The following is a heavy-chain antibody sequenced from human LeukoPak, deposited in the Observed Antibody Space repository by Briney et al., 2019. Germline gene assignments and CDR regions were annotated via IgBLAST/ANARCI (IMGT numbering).Heavy chain of an antibody. J-gene: IGHJ4*02. CDR3: ARDRLAFDDGFDY. Sequence: PGGSLRLSCAASGFTFSSYSMNWVRQAPGKGLEWVSSIISSSSYIYYAGSVKGRFTISRDNAKNSLYLQMNSLRAEDTAVYYCARDRLAFDDGFDYWGQGTLVTVSS. D-gene: IGHD4-17*01. V-gene: IGHV3-21*01. CDR2: IISSSSYI. CDR1: GFTFSSYS.